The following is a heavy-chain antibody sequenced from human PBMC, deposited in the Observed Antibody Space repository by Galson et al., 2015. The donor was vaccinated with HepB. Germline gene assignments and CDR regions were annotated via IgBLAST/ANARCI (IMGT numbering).Heavy chain of an antibody. J-gene: IGHJ6*03. V-gene: IGHV1-46*01. Sequence: SVKVSCKASGYTFTSYYMHWVRQAPGQGLEWMGIINPSGGSTSYAQKFQGRVTMTRDTSTSTVYMELSSLRSEDTAVYYCARAGLGGSGSYYNGGRGYYYYMDVWGKGTTVTVSS. D-gene: IGHD3-10*01. CDR2: INPSGGST. CDR3: ARAGLGGSGSYYNGGRGYYYYMDV. CDR1: GYTFTSYY.